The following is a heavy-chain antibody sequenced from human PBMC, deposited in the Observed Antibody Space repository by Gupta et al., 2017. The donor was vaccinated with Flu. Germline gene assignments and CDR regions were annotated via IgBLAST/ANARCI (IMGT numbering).Heavy chain of an antibody. J-gene: IGHJ4*02. D-gene: IGHD3-3*01. Sequence: EVQLLDSGGGLVQPGGSLRLSCAASGFAFSSYPMSWVRQAPGKGPDWVSVISGSGGTIYYADSVKGRFTISRDNSKNTLYLQMNNLRPEDTAIYHCAKDFLSTIARAWDSWGQGTPVTVSS. CDR1: GFAFSSYP. CDR3: AKDFLSTIARAWDS. CDR2: ISGSGGTI. V-gene: IGHV3-23*01.